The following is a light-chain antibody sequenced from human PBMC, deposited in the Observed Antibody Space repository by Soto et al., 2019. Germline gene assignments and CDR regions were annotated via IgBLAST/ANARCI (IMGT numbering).Light chain of an antibody. CDR1: QSISTY. Sequence: DIQMTQSLSSLASSLLNRVAITCRASQSISTYLNWYQKKPGKAPNLLIYDASRLQSGVPSRFSGSGGGTDFTLSISSVQPQDFATYFCQQSYMDPITFGQGTRLEIK. CDR3: QQSYMDPIT. CDR2: DAS. J-gene: IGKJ5*01. V-gene: IGKV1-39*01.